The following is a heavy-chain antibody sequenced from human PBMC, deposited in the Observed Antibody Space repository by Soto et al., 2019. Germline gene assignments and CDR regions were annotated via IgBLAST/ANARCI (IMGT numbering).Heavy chain of an antibody. CDR3: TKVVPNDCSSITCRYFDY. CDR1: GFTFSSYG. V-gene: IGHV3-30*18. J-gene: IGHJ4*02. D-gene: IGHD2-2*01. Sequence: GGSLRLSCAASGFTFSSYGMHWVRQAPGKGLEWVAVITYDGNTKYYADSVEGRFTISRDNSKNTVHLQVNSLRVEDTAVYYCTKVVPNDCSSITCRYFDYWGPGTLVTVSS. CDR2: ITYDGNTK.